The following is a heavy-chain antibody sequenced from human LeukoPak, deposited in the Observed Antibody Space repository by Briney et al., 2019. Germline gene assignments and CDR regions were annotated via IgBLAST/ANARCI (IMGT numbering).Heavy chain of an antibody. J-gene: IGHJ4*02. CDR3: ARDGGHYDFWSGPYFDY. CDR2: ISSSSSTI. CDR1: GFTFSSYE. V-gene: IGHV3-48*01. D-gene: IGHD3-3*01. Sequence: GGSLRLSCAASGFTFSSYEMNWVRQAPGKGPEWVSYISSSSSTIYYADSVKGRFTISRDNAKNSLYLQMNSLRAEDTAVYYCARDGGHYDFWSGPYFDYWGQGTLVTVSS.